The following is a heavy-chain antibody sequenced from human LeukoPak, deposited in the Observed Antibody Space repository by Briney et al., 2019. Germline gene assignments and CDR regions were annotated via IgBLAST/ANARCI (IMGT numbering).Heavy chain of an antibody. CDR2: INHSGST. CDR3: ARAVTYYDFWSGSNWFDP. V-gene: IGHV4-34*01. D-gene: IGHD3-3*01. J-gene: IGHJ5*02. CDR1: GGSFSGYY. Sequence: SETLYLTCAVYGGSFSGYYWSWIRQPPGKGLEWIGEINHSGSTNYNPSLKSRVTISVDTSKNQFTLKLSSVTAADTAVYYCARAVTYYDFWSGSNWFDPWGQGTLVAVSS.